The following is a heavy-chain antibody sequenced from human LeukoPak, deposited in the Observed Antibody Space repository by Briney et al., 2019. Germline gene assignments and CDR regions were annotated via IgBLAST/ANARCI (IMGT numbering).Heavy chain of an antibody. J-gene: IGHJ3*02. CDR3: ARDRVEMATRSAYDAFGI. CDR2: IYTSGST. CDR1: GGSISSGSYY. V-gene: IGHV4-61*02. D-gene: IGHD5-24*01. Sequence: SETLSLTCTVSGGSISSGSYYWSWIRQPAGKGLEWIGRIYTSGSTNYNPSLKSRVTISVDTSKNQFSLKLSSVTAADTAVYYCARDRVEMATRSAYDAFGIWGQGTMVTVSS.